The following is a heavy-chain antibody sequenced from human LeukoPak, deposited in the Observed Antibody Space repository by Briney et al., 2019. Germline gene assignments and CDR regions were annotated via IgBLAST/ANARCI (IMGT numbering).Heavy chain of an antibody. J-gene: IGHJ3*02. V-gene: IGHV3-73*01. CDR2: IRSKANNYTT. D-gene: IGHD1-26*01. Sequence: PGGSLRLSCAASGLTFSGSAMHWVRQASGKGLEWVGRIRSKANNYTTAYAASVKGRFTIFRDDSMNTAYLQMNSLKIEDTAVYYCARDPTIIVGATGDAFDIWGQGTMVTVSS. CDR1: GLTFSGSA. CDR3: ARDPTIIVGATGDAFDI.